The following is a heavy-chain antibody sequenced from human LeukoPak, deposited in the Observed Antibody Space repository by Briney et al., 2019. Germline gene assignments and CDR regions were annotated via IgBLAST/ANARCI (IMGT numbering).Heavy chain of an antibody. CDR1: GGSINSYY. CDR3: ARVNWSGYDFRGAFDI. V-gene: IGHV4-59*01. Sequence: SETLSLTCTVSGGSINSYYWSWIRQPPGKGLEWIGYIFYSGSTNYNPSLKSRVAISVDASKKQFSLKLSSVTAADTAVYYCARVNWSGYDFRGAFDIWGQGKTVTVSS. CDR2: IFYSGST. D-gene: IGHD5-12*01. J-gene: IGHJ3*02.